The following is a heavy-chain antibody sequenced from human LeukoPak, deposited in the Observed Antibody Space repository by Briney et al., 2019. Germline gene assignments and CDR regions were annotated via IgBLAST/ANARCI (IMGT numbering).Heavy chain of an antibody. CDR3: ARAAKGYYPSNDAFDI. J-gene: IGHJ3*02. CDR2: IYYSGST. Sequence: SETLSLTCTVSGGSISSYYWSWIRQPPGKGLEWIGYIYYSGSTNYNPSLKSRVNISTDTSKNQFSLNLNSVTAADTAVYYCARAAKGYYPSNDAFDIWGQGTMVTVSS. CDR1: GGSISSYY. V-gene: IGHV4-59*08. D-gene: IGHD1-26*01.